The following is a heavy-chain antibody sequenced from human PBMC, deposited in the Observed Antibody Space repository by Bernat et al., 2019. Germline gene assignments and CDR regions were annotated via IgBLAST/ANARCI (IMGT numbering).Heavy chain of an antibody. V-gene: IGHV3-7*02. CDR3: AISDIGGYFSFDF. D-gene: IGHD3-22*01. CDR2: IKQDGSEK. Sequence: EVQLVESGGGLVQPGGSLRLSCTGSGFTFGNYWMNWVRQTPEKGLEWLASIKQDGSEKQYVDSVKGRFTISRDNAKKSLFLQMNSLTAEDTALYYCAISDIGGYFSFDFWGQGTLVTVSS. CDR1: GFTFGNYW. J-gene: IGHJ4*02.